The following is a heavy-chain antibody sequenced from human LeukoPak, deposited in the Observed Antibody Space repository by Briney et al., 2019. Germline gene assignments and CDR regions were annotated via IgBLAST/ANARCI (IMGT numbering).Heavy chain of an antibody. V-gene: IGHV1-18*01. J-gene: IGHJ6*02. CDR3: ARPDGDYGFGHYYGVDV. Sequence: GASVTVSCKASGYTFTNYGVSWVRQAPGQGLEWMGWISAYNANTNYAQKFQGRVTMATDTSTSTAYMELRSLSSDDTAVYYCARPDGDYGFGHYYGVDVWGQGTTVIVSS. D-gene: IGHD4-17*01. CDR2: ISAYNANT. CDR1: GYTFTNYG.